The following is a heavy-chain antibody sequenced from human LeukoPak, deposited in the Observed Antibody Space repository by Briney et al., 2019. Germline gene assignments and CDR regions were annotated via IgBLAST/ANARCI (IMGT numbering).Heavy chain of an antibody. J-gene: IGHJ4*02. CDR1: GFTFSSYS. V-gene: IGHV3-48*01. CDR3: ARDYYDSSGYYYPGY. Sequence: GGSLRLSCAASGFTFSSYSMMWVRQAPGKGLEWVSYISSSTTIHYADSVKGRFTISRDNSKNTLYLQMNSLRAEDTAVYYCARDYYDSSGYYYPGYWGQGTLVTVSS. D-gene: IGHD3-22*01. CDR2: ISSSTTI.